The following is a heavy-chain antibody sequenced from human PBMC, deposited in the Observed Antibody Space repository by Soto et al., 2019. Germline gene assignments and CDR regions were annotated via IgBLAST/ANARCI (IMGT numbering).Heavy chain of an antibody. V-gene: IGHV3-23*01. CDR3: AKAPGGIAVAGTIVIPFDY. J-gene: IGHJ4*02. Sequence: GGSLRLSCAASGFTFSIYAMSWVRHAPGKGLEWVSAISGSGGSTYYADSVKGRFTTSRDNSKNTLYLQMNSLRAEDTAVYYCAKAPGGIAVAGTIVIPFDYWGQGTLVTVS. D-gene: IGHD6-19*01. CDR2: ISGSGGST. CDR1: GFTFSIYA.